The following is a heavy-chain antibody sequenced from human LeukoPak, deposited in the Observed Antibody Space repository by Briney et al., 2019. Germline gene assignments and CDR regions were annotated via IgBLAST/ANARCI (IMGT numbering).Heavy chain of an antibody. D-gene: IGHD2-15*01. CDR2: ISSSSITI. V-gene: IGHV3-48*04. CDR3: ARDRGGSYSAIDY. CDR1: GFTFSSYS. Sequence: GGSLRLSCAASGFTFSSYSLNWVRQAPGKGLEWVSFISSSSITIYFADSVKGRFTISRDNAEKSLYLQMNSLRAEDTAVYYCARDRGGSYSAIDYWGQGTLVTVSS. J-gene: IGHJ4*02.